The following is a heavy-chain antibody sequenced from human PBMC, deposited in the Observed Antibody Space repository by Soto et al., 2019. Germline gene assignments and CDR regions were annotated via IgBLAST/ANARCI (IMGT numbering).Heavy chain of an antibody. CDR1: GFTFSSYW. J-gene: IGHJ6*02. CDR3: ARLEEVTAPNYYYYYGMDV. D-gene: IGHD2-21*02. V-gene: IGHV3-74*01. CDR2: INSDGSST. Sequence: EVQLVESGGGLVQPGGSLRLSCAASGFTFSSYWMHWVRQAPGKGLVWVSRINSDGSSTSYADSVKGRFTISRDNAKNTLYLQMNSLRAEDTAVYYCARLEEVTAPNYYYYYGMDVWGQGTTVTVSS.